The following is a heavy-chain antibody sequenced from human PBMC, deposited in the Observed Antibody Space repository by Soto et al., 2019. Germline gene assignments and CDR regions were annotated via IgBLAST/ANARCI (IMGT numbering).Heavy chain of an antibody. Sequence: QITLKESGPTLVKPTQTLTLTCTFSGFSLSTSGVGVGWIRQPPGKALEWLALIYWDDDKRYSPSLKSRLTIPKDTYNTPVVLTVTNMDPVDTVTNSCAHSRQGGVYGDSPLNWFDPWGQGTLVTVSS. J-gene: IGHJ5*02. V-gene: IGHV2-5*02. CDR3: AHSRQGGVYGDSPLNWFDP. D-gene: IGHD4-17*01. CDR1: GFSLSTSGVG. CDR2: IYWDDDK.